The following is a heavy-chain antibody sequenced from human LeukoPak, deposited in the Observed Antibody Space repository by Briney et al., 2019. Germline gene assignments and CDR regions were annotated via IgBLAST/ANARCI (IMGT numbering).Heavy chain of an antibody. V-gene: IGHV3-21*01. Sequence: PGGSLRLSCAASGFTFSSYGMHWVRQAPGKGPEWVSSISSSSSYIYYADSVKCRFTISRENAEKSLYLQMNSLRAEDTAVYYCARDWGFTYYYDSSGYYYPTPNFDYWGQGTLVTVSS. CDR2: ISSSSSYI. J-gene: IGHJ4*02. CDR3: ARDWGFTYYYDSSGYYYPTPNFDY. D-gene: IGHD3-22*01. CDR1: GFTFSSYG.